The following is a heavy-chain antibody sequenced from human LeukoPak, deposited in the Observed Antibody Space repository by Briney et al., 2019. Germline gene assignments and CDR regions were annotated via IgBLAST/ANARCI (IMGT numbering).Heavy chain of an antibody. Sequence: ASVKVSCKASGYTFTGYYMHWVRQAPGQGLEWMGWINPNSGGTNYAQKFQGRVTMTRDTSISTAYMELSRLRSDDTAVHYCARDLTDCTNGVCYTWFDPWGQGTLVTVSS. D-gene: IGHD2-8*01. CDR1: GYTFTGYY. CDR2: INPNSGGT. CDR3: ARDLTDCTNGVCYTWFDP. J-gene: IGHJ5*02. V-gene: IGHV1-2*02.